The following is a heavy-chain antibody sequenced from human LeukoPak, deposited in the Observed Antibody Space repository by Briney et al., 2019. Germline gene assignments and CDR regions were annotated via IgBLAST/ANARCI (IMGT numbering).Heavy chain of an antibody. CDR3: AEDMVDGFYDSSEFGAFDI. Sequence: PGGSLRLSCAASGFTFDDYAMHWVRQAPGKGLEWVSGISWNSGSIGYADSVKGRFTISRDNAKNSLYLQMNSLRAEDTALYYCAEDMVDGFYDSSEFGAFDIWGQGTMVTVSS. D-gene: IGHD3-22*01. CDR2: ISWNSGSI. CDR1: GFTFDDYA. J-gene: IGHJ3*02. V-gene: IGHV3-9*01.